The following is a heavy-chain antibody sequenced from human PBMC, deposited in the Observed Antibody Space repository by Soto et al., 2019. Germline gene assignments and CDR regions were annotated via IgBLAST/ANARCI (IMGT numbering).Heavy chain of an antibody. CDR1: GYTFTSYD. CDR3: ARTLYGDNVDY. Sequence: QVQLVQSGAEVMKPGASVKVSCKASGYTFTSYDINWVRQATGQGLEWMGWMNPNSGKTGYAQEFQGRGNMTRNTSISTAYMELSSLRSEDTAVYYCARTLYGDNVDYWGQGTLVTVSS. CDR2: MNPNSGKT. V-gene: IGHV1-8*01. D-gene: IGHD4-17*01. J-gene: IGHJ4*02.